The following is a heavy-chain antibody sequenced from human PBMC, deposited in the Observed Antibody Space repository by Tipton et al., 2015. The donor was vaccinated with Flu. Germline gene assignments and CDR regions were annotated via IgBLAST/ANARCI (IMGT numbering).Heavy chain of an antibody. CDR3: ARGSYSSSWYSYNWFDP. D-gene: IGHD6-13*01. Sequence: SLRLSCAASGFSFSDYYINWIRQTPGKGLEWLAFISGDGKTIAYADSVKGRFTISRDNAKNSGYLQMSSLKGEDTAVYYCARGSYSSSWYSYNWFDPWGQGTLVTVSS. CDR1: GFSFSDYY. CDR2: ISGDGKTI. V-gene: IGHV3-11*01. J-gene: IGHJ5*02.